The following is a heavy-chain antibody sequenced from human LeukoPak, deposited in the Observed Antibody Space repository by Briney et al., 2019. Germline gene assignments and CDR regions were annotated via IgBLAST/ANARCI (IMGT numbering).Heavy chain of an antibody. CDR1: GGSFSGYY. V-gene: IGHV4-34*01. J-gene: IGHJ4*02. Sequence: SETLSLTCAVYGGSFSGYYWSWIRQPPGKGLEWIGEINHSGSTNYNPSLKSRVIISVDTSKNQFSLKLSSVTAADTAVYYCARVGRIAAHLDYWGQGTLVTVSS. D-gene: IGHD6-6*01. CDR3: ARVGRIAAHLDY. CDR2: INHSGST.